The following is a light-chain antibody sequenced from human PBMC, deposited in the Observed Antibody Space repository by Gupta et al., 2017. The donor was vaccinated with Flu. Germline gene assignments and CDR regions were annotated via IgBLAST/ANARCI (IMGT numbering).Light chain of an antibody. CDR3: QQDNSYSWT. CDR1: QSISSW. Sequence: PATRSASVGDRVTITCRASQSISSWLAWFLQKPGKAPKPLIYKASKLEDGVPSSFSGRGSGTEFTLTISSLQPDDFATYYCQQDNSYSWTFGQGTRVEIK. J-gene: IGKJ1*01. CDR2: KAS. V-gene: IGKV1-5*03.